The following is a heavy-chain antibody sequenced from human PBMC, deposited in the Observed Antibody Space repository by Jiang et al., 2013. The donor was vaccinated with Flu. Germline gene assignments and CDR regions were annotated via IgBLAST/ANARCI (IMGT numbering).Heavy chain of an antibody. J-gene: IGHJ3*02. CDR3: ARARKSASVGARPFFDI. D-gene: IGHD1-26*01. CDR2: IYYSGST. V-gene: IGHV4-59*01. Sequence: GGSISSYYWSWIRQPPGKGLEWIGYIYYSGSTNYNPPLKSRVTISVDTSKNQFSLKLSSVTTADTAVYYCARARKSASVGARPFFDIWGQGTMVTVSS. CDR1: GGSISSYY.